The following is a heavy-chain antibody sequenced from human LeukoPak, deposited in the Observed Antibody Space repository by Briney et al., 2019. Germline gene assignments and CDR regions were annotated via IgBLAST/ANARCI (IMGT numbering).Heavy chain of an antibody. V-gene: IGHV3-9*01. Sequence: PGGSLRLSCAASGFTFSSYGMHWVRQAPGKGLEWVSGISWNSGSIGYADSVKGRFTISRDNAKNSLYLQMNSLRAEDTALYYCAKDIENSGYDPTGLDYWGQGTLVTVSS. D-gene: IGHD5-12*01. CDR2: ISWNSGSI. J-gene: IGHJ4*02. CDR3: AKDIENSGYDPTGLDY. CDR1: GFTFSSYG.